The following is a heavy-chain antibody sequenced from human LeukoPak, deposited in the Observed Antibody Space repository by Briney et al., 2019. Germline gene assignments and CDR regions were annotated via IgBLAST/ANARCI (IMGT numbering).Heavy chain of an antibody. CDR3: AEGGDYYDSSGYYHEFNY. V-gene: IGHV3-30*18. D-gene: IGHD3-22*01. CDR2: ISYDGSNE. CDR1: GFTFSSYG. Sequence: PGRSLRLSCAASGFTFSSYGMHWVRQAPGKGLEWVAVISYDGSNEYYADSVKGRFTISRDNSKNTLYLQMNSLRAEDTAMYYCAEGGDYYDSSGYYHEFNYWGQGTLVTVSS. J-gene: IGHJ4*02.